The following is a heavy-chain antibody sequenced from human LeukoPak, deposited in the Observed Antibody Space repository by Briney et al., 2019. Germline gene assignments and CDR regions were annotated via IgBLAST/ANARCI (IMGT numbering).Heavy chain of an antibody. CDR1: GFTYSSHG. CDR3: ARDIEQGRGDLRLGFDY. D-gene: IGHD7-27*01. J-gene: IGHJ4*02. CDR2: IWYDGSNK. V-gene: IGHV3-33*01. Sequence: GGSLRLSCAASGFTYSSHGMHWVRQAPGKGLEWVALIWYDGSNKYYADSVKGRFTISRDNSKNTLYLQMNSLTGEDTAVYYCARDIEQGRGDLRLGFDYWGQGTLVTVSS.